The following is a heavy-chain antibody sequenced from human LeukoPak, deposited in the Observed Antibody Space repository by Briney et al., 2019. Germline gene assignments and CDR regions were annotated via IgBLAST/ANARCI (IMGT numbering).Heavy chain of an antibody. J-gene: IGHJ4*02. Sequence: SETLSLTCTVSGGSFSSGSYYWNWIRQPAGKGLEWIGRIYTSGSTSYNPSLKSRGTISVDTSKNQFSLKLSSVTAADTAVYYCARLSSIQAYASWGQGTLVTVSS. CDR2: IYTSGST. CDR3: ARLSSIQAYAS. D-gene: IGHD5-18*01. V-gene: IGHV4-61*02. CDR1: GGSFSSGSYY.